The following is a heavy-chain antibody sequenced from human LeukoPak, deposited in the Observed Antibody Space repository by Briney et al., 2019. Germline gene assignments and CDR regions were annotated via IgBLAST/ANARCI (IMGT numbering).Heavy chain of an antibody. CDR2: ISYDGNHK. J-gene: IGHJ4*02. CDR1: GFTFSSG. V-gene: IGHV3-30*18. D-gene: IGHD1-26*01. CDR3: AKGELHFNTCSFDY. Sequence: GWSLRLSCAASGFTFSSGMHWVRQAPGKGLEWVAVISYDGNHKYYGDSVKGRFTISRDNSRNTLYLQMDSLKTEDTAVYYCAKGELHFNTCSFDYWGQGTLVTVSS.